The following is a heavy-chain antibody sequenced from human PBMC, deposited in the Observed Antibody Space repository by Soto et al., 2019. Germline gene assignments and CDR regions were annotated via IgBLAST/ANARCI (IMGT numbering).Heavy chain of an antibody. Sequence: PVGSLRLSCAASGFTFSSYSMNWVRQAPGKGLEWVSYISSSSSTIYYADSVKGRFTISRDNAKNSLYLQMNSLRDEDTAVYYCARDNTMVRGVKRYYFDYWGQGTLVTVSS. CDR3: ARDNTMVRGVKRYYFDY. J-gene: IGHJ4*02. V-gene: IGHV3-48*02. D-gene: IGHD3-10*01. CDR2: ISSSSSTI. CDR1: GFTFSSYS.